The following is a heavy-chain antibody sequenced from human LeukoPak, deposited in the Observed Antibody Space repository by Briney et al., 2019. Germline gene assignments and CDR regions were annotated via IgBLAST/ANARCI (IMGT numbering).Heavy chain of an antibody. D-gene: IGHD5-18*01. J-gene: IGHJ5*02. V-gene: IGHV3-30*03. CDR3: ARETVTVDTAMVPNWFDP. Sequence: GGSLRLSCAASGFAFSTYAIHWVRQAPGKGLEWVALISYDGSNTYYEDSVRGRFTISRDNAKNSLYLQMNSLRAEDTAVYYCARETVTVDTAMVPNWFDPWGQGTLVTVSS. CDR2: ISYDGSNT. CDR1: GFAFSTYA.